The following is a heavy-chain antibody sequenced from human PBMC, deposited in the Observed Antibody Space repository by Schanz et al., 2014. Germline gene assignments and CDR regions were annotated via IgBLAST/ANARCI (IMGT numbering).Heavy chain of an antibody. D-gene: IGHD4-17*01. V-gene: IGHV1-46*01. J-gene: IGHJ4*02. CDR3: ARGYGDSPTDF. Sequence: QVQLVQSGAEVKKPGASVKVSCKASGYTFISYGISWVRQAPGQGLEWMGMINPSGGSTTYAQKFQGRVTMTRDTSTSTVYMELSSLRSEDTAVYYCARGYGDSPTDFWGQGTLXTVSP. CDR2: INPSGGST. CDR1: GYTFISYG.